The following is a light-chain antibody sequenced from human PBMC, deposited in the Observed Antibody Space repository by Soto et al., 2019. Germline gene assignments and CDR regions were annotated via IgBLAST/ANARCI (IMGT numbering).Light chain of an antibody. CDR2: DAS. V-gene: IGKV3-20*01. Sequence: EVVLTQSPGTLSLSPGERATLSCRASLSISNYLAWYQQKPGQAPRLLIYDASSRATGIPDRFSGSASGTEFTLTISRLEPEDFSVYYCQQYCSSRRTFGQGTKVEIK. CDR3: QQYCSSRRT. J-gene: IGKJ1*01. CDR1: LSISNY.